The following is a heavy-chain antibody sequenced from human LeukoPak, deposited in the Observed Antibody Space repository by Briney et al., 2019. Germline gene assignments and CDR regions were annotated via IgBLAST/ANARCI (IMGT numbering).Heavy chain of an antibody. D-gene: IGHD3-22*01. CDR1: GFTFDDYA. Sequence: PGRSLRLSRAASGFTFDDYAMHWVRQAPGKGLEWVSGISWNSGSIGYADSVKGRFTISRDNAKNSLYLQMNSLRAEDTAVYYCARDLYRIVVVPHYFDYWGQGTLVTVSS. CDR3: ARDLYRIVVVPHYFDY. V-gene: IGHV3-9*01. J-gene: IGHJ4*02. CDR2: ISWNSGSI.